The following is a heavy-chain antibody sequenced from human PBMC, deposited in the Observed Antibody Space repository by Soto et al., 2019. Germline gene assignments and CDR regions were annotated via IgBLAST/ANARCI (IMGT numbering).Heavy chain of an antibody. CDR3: ARSYYDFWSGPPNV. CDR1: GFTFSSYG. J-gene: IGHJ6*02. CDR2: IWYDGSNK. Sequence: GGSLRLSCAASGFTFSSYGMHWVRQAPGKGLEWVAVIWYDGSNKYYADSVKGRFTISRDNSKNTLYLQMNSLRAEDTAVYYCARSYYDFWSGPPNVWGQGTTVTVSS. D-gene: IGHD3-3*01. V-gene: IGHV3-33*01.